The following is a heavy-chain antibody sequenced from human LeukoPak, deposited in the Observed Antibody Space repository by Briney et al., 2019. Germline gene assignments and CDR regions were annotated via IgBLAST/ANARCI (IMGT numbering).Heavy chain of an antibody. CDR3: ARVGATVGIKGMDV. CDR2: IYYSGST. CDR1: GGSISSHY. Sequence: SEPLSLTCTVSGGSISSHYWSWIRQPPGKGLEWIGYIYYSGSTNYNPSLKSRVTISVDTSKNQPSLKLSSVTAADTAVYYCARVGATVGIKGMDVWGKGTTVTVSS. D-gene: IGHD6-13*01. V-gene: IGHV4-59*11. J-gene: IGHJ6*04.